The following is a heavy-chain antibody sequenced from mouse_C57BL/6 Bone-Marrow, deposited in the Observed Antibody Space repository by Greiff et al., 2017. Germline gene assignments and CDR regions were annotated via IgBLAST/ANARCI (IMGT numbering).Heavy chain of an antibody. CDR2: IDPENGDT. J-gene: IGHJ2*01. V-gene: IGHV14-4*01. D-gene: IGHD2-2*01. Sequence: VQLQQSGAELVSPGASVKLSCTASGFHIKDDYMPWVKQRPEPGLAWIGWIDPENGDTEYASKFQGKATITADTSSTTAYLQLSSLTSEDTAVYYCTTRGSYGCFDYWGQGTTLTVSS. CDR1: GFHIKDDY. CDR3: TTRGSYGCFDY.